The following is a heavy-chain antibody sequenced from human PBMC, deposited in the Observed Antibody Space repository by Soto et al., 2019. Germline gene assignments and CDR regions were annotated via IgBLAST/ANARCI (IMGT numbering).Heavy chain of an antibody. CDR2: MNPRSGGT. D-gene: IGHD1-1*01. CDR1: GYTFTNYY. CDR3: ARGGGTIFAPLP. J-gene: IGHJ5*02. Sequence: ASVKVSCKASGYTFTNYYMHWVRQAPGQGLEWMGWMNPRSGGTKYAQAFQDRVTMTRDASISTAYMEVTSLRHGDTAVYYCARGGGTIFAPLPWGQGTLVTVSS. V-gene: IGHV1-2*02.